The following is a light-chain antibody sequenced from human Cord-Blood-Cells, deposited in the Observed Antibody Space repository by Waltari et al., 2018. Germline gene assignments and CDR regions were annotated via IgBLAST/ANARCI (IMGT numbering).Light chain of an antibody. V-gene: IGLV2-14*01. J-gene: IGLJ2*01. Sequence: QSALTQPAPVSGSHGQSITISCTGTSSDVGGYNYVSWYQQHPGKAPKLMIYDVSNRPSGVSNRFSGSKSGNTASLTISGLQAEDEADYYCSSYTSSSTLVVFGGGTKLTVL. CDR2: DVS. CDR1: SSDVGGYNY. CDR3: SSYTSSSTLVV.